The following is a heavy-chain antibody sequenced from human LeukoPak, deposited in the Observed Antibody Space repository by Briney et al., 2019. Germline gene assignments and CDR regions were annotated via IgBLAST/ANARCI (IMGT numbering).Heavy chain of an antibody. CDR3: ARAWDSSGWYGY. J-gene: IGHJ4*02. CDR1: GFTFSSYA. D-gene: IGHD6-19*01. V-gene: IGHV3-30*04. CDR2: ISYDGSNK. Sequence: PGGSLRLSCAASGFTFSSYAMHWVRQAPGKGLEWVAVISYDGSNKYYADSVKGRFTISRDNSKNTLYLQMNSLRAEDTAVYYCARAWDSSGWYGYWGQGTLVTVSS.